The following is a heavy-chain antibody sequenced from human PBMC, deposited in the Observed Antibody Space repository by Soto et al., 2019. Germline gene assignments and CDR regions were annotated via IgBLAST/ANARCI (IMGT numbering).Heavy chain of an antibody. CDR2: ISSSSSYI. V-gene: IGHV3-21*01. Sequence: GGSLRLSCAASGFTFSSYSMNWVRQAPGKGLEWVSSISSSSSYIYYADSVKGRFTISRDNAKNSLYLQMNSLRAEDTAVYYCARSLNCSSTSCYYYYYGMDVWGQGTTVTVS. CDR3: ARSLNCSSTSCYYYYYGMDV. D-gene: IGHD2-2*01. J-gene: IGHJ6*02. CDR1: GFTFSSYS.